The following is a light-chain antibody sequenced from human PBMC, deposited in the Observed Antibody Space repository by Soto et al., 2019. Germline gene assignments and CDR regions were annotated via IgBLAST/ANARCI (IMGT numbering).Light chain of an antibody. CDR1: QSVSRSY. Sequence: EIVLTQSPGTLSLSPGERATLSCRASQSVSRSYLAWYQQKPGQAPRLLIYGASSRATGIPDRLSGSGSGTDFTLTISRLEPGDFAVYYCPQYGSSPYTFGQRTKLEIK. V-gene: IGKV3-20*01. CDR2: GAS. CDR3: PQYGSSPYT. J-gene: IGKJ2*01.